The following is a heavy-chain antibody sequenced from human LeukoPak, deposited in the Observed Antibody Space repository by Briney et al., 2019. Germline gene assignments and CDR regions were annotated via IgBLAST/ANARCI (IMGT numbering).Heavy chain of an antibody. V-gene: IGHV3-48*03. Sequence: QSGGSLRLSCAASGFTFSSYEMNWVRQAPGKGLEWVSYISSSGSTIYYADSVKGRFTISRDNAKNSLYLQMNSLRAEDTAVYYCARSYTGSPRNWFDSWGQGTLVTVSS. D-gene: IGHD1-26*01. J-gene: IGHJ5*01. CDR2: ISSSGSTI. CDR3: ARSYTGSPRNWFDS. CDR1: GFTFSSYE.